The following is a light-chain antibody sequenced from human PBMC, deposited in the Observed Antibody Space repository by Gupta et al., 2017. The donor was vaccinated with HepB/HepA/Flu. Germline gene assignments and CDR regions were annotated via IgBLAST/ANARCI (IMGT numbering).Light chain of an antibody. Sequence: EIVLTQAPGTLSLSPGERDTLSCRASQSVTSSYLAWYQQKPGQAPRLLIYGASSRATGIPDRFSGSGSGTDFTLTISRLEPEDFAVYYCLQAGSSFFTFGHGTKVDIK. J-gene: IGKJ3*01. V-gene: IGKV3-20*01. CDR1: QSVTSSY. CDR3: LQAGSSFFT. CDR2: GAS.